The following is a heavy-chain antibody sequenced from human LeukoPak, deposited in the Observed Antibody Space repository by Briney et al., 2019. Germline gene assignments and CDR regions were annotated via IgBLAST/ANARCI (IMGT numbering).Heavy chain of an antibody. D-gene: IGHD3-3*01. J-gene: IGHJ5*02. CDR1: GFTLSSNY. V-gene: IGHV3-53*01. CDR2: IYSGGST. Sequence: GGCLRLSCAASGFTLSSNYMSWVGQAPGKGLEWVSVIYSGGSTYYADPVLGRFTISRDNSKNTLHLQMNSLRAEDTAVYYCARVRLITIFGVNNWFDPWGQGTLVTVSS. CDR3: ARVRLITIFGVNNWFDP.